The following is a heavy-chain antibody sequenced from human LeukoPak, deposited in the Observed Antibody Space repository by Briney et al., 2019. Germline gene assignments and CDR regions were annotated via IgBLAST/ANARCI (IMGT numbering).Heavy chain of an antibody. J-gene: IGHJ5*02. CDR2: IYHSGT. D-gene: IGHD6-6*01. Sequence: SETLSLTCTVSGYSISSGYYWGWIRQPPGKGLEWIGSIYHSGTYYNPSLKSRVTISIDTSKNQFSLKLSSVTAADTAVYYCASLSIAARHNNWFDPWGQGTLVTVSS. CDR1: GYSISSGYY. CDR3: ASLSIAARHNNWFDP. V-gene: IGHV4-38-2*02.